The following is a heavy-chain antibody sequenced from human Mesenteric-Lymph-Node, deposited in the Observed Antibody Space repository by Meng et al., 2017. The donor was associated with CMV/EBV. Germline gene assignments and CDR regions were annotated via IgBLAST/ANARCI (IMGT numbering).Heavy chain of an antibody. D-gene: IGHD3-10*01. V-gene: IGHV3-7*01. CDR3: ARDQAGTPMGWFDS. CDR2: MNQDGSEI. J-gene: IGHJ5*01. Sequence: GESLKISCAASGFTFSRYWMTWVRQAPGKGLDWLANMNQDGSEIYYVDSVKGRFTISRDNAKNLLYLQMNSLRAEDTAVYYCARDQAGTPMGWFDSWGQGTLVTVSS. CDR1: GFTFSRYW.